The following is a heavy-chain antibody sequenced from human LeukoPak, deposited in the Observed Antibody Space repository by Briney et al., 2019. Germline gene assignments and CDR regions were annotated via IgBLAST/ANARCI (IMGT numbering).Heavy chain of an antibody. CDR3: ARDPHDFWSGYYNY. D-gene: IGHD3-3*01. CDR1: GFTFSSYS. J-gene: IGHJ4*02. V-gene: IGHV3-74*01. Sequence: GGSLRLSCAASGFTFSSYSMNWVRQAPGKGLVWVSRINSDGSSTSYADSVKGRFTISRDNAKNTLYLQMNSLRAEDTAVYYCARDPHDFWSGYYNYWGQGTLVTVSS. CDR2: INSDGSST.